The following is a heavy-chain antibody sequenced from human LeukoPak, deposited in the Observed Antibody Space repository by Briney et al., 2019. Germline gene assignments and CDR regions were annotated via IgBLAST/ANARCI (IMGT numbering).Heavy chain of an antibody. V-gene: IGHV3-48*02. Sequence: GGSLRRSCAASGFTFSSYSMNWVRQAPGKGLEWVSYISISSSTIYYADSVKGRFTISRDNAKNSLYLQMNSLRDEDTAVYYCARTYGGNSGYYYYGMDVWGQGTTVTVSS. D-gene: IGHD4-17*01. CDR2: ISISSSTI. CDR3: ARTYGGNSGYYYYGMDV. J-gene: IGHJ6*02. CDR1: GFTFSSYS.